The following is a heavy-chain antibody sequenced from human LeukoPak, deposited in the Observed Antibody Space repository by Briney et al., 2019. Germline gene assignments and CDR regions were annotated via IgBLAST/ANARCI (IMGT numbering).Heavy chain of an antibody. Sequence: SETLSLTCTVSGGSISSSGYYWGWIRQPPGKGLEWIGEINHSGSTNYNPSLKSRVTISVDTSKNQFSLKLSSVTAADTAVYYCARPTSRWYFDYWGQGTLVTVSS. D-gene: IGHD6-13*01. J-gene: IGHJ4*02. V-gene: IGHV4-39*07. CDR1: GGSISSSGYY. CDR3: ARPTSRWYFDY. CDR2: INHSGST.